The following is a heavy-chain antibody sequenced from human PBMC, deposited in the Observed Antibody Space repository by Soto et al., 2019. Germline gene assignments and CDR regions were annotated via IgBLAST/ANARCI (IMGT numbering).Heavy chain of an antibody. CDR3: VRDLPHVGIDY. CDR2: INSDGTDT. CDR1: GFTFSSYW. Sequence: EVQLMESGGALVQPGGSLRLSCAASGFTFSSYWMHWVRQAPGKGLVWVSHINSDGTDTTYADSVKGRFTISRDNAKNTVSLQMNSLRDEDTAVYYWVRDLPHVGIDYWGQGTLVTVSA. V-gene: IGHV3-74*03. J-gene: IGHJ4*02. D-gene: IGHD1-26*01.